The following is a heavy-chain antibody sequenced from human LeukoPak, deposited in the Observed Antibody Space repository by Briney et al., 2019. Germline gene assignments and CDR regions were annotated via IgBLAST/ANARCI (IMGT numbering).Heavy chain of an antibody. J-gene: IGHJ4*02. V-gene: IGHV3-7*03. CDR3: AKEGRSLQTY. CDR2: IKEDGTET. CDR1: GFVFSSNW. D-gene: IGHD5-24*01. Sequence: GGSLRLSCAASGFVFSSNWMSWVRLAPGKGLEWVANIKEDGTETYYVDSVKGRFTISRDNAKNSLYLQMNSLRVEDTAVYYCAKEGRSLQTYWGQGTLVTVSS.